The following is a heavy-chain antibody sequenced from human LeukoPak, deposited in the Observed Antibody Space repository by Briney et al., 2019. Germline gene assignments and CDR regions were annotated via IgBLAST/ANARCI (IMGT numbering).Heavy chain of an antibody. V-gene: IGHV3-23*01. CDR1: GFTFSNYA. D-gene: IGHD2-2*01. CDR2: IISGGSAI. J-gene: IGHJ6*03. CDR3: TKGVAASRSPYCMDV. Sequence: GGSLRLSCAASGFTFSNYAMTWVRQAPGKGLEWVSPIISGGSAIYYAESVRGRFIMSRDDSKNMVYLQVNSLRVEDTALYYCTKGVAASRSPYCMDVWGKGTTVTVSS.